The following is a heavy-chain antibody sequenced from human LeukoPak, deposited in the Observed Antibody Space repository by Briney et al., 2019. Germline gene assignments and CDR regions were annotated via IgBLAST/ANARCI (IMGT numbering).Heavy chain of an antibody. J-gene: IGHJ4*02. V-gene: IGHV3-30*04. CDR1: GFTFSSYA. D-gene: IGHD6-19*01. Sequence: PGGSLRLSCAASGFTFSSYAMHWVRQAPGKGLEWVAVISYDGSNKYYADSVKGRFTISRDNSKNTLYLQMNSLRAEDTAVYYCARDSRDVTGAVAVAGINPLDYWGQGTLVTVSS. CDR2: ISYDGSNK. CDR3: ARDSRDVTGAVAVAGINPLDY.